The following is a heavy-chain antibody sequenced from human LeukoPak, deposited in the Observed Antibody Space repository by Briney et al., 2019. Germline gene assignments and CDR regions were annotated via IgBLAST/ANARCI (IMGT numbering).Heavy chain of an antibody. Sequence: GGSLRLSCAASGFTFSSYSMNWVRQAPGKGLEWVSSISSSSSYIYYADSVKGRFTISRDNAKNSLFLQMNSLRAEDTAVYYCARYRPWYSISWISQAFDYWGQRTLVTVSS. CDR2: ISSSSSYI. CDR3: ARYRPWYSISWISQAFDY. CDR1: GFTFSSYS. J-gene: IGHJ4*02. V-gene: IGHV3-21*01. D-gene: IGHD6-13*01.